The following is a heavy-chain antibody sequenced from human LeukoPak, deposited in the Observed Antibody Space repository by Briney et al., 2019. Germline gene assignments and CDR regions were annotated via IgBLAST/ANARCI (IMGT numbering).Heavy chain of an antibody. Sequence: SETLSLTCTVSGGSISSYYWSWIRQPPGEGLEWIGYIYYSGSTNYNPSLKSRVTISVDTSKNQFSLKLSSVTAADTAVYYCARTSRGVTDYWGQGTLVTVSS. V-gene: IGHV4-59*01. J-gene: IGHJ4*02. D-gene: IGHD3-10*01. CDR3: ARTSRGVTDY. CDR1: GGSISSYY. CDR2: IYYSGST.